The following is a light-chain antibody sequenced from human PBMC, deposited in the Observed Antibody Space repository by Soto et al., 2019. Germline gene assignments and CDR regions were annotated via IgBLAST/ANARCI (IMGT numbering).Light chain of an antibody. Sequence: EMVMTQSPATLSVSPGERATLSCRASQSVSSNLAWYQQKPGQAPRLLIYGASTRATGIPARFSGSGSGTEFTLTISSLQPEDSATFYCLQHSTYPLTFGQGTKVEIK. CDR1: QSVSSN. CDR3: LQHSTYPLT. CDR2: GAS. V-gene: IGKV3-15*01. J-gene: IGKJ1*01.